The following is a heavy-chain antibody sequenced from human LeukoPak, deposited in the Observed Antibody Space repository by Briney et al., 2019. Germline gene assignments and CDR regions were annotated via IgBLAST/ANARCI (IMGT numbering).Heavy chain of an antibody. D-gene: IGHD2-2*02. CDR3: ARRPDRYCSSTSCYKWFDP. J-gene: IGHJ5*02. CDR2: ISSSSSYI. Sequence: PGGSLRLSCAASGFTFSSYSMNWVRQAPGKGLEWVSSISSSSSYICYADSVKGRFTISRDNAKNSLYLQMNSLRAEDTAVYYCARRPDRYCSSTSCYKWFDPWGQGTLVTVSS. CDR1: GFTFSSYS. V-gene: IGHV3-21*01.